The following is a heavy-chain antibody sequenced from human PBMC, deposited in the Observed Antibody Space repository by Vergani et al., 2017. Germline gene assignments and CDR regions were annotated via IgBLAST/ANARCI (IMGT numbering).Heavy chain of an antibody. V-gene: IGHV4-34*01. CDR3: ARESIVVVPAAIADYYYYYMDV. CDR1: GGSFSGYY. Sequence: QVQLQQWGAGLLKPSETLSLTCAVYGGSFSGYYWSWIRQPPGKGLEWIGEINHSGSTNYNPSLKSRVTISVDTSKNQFSLKLSSVTAADTAVYYCARESIVVVPAAIADYYYYYMDVWGKGTTVTVSS. CDR2: INHSGST. D-gene: IGHD2-2*01. J-gene: IGHJ6*03.